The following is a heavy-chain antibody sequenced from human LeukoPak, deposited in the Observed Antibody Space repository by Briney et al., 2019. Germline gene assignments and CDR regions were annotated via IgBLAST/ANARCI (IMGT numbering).Heavy chain of an antibody. D-gene: IGHD3-22*01. Sequence: SVKVSCKASGDTVSSYAISWVRQAPGQGLEWMGGIIPIFGTANYAQKFQGRVTITADESTSTAYMELSSLRSEDTAVYYCARDPSDSFPTSNWFDPWGQGTLVTVSS. V-gene: IGHV1-69*01. J-gene: IGHJ5*02. CDR1: GDTVSSYA. CDR2: IIPIFGTA. CDR3: ARDPSDSFPTSNWFDP.